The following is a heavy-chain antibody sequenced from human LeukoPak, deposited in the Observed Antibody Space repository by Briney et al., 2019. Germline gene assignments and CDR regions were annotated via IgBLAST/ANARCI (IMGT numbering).Heavy chain of an antibody. CDR3: ARARVPAATRYYYYYYGMDV. V-gene: IGHV4-34*01. D-gene: IGHD2-2*01. J-gene: IGHJ6*02. Sequence: SETLSLTCAVYGGSFSGYYWSWIRQPPGKGLEWIGEINHSGSTNYNPSLKSRVTISVDTSKNQFSLKLSSVTAADTAVYYCARARVPAATRYYYYYYGMDVWGQGTTVTVSS. CDR2: INHSGST. CDR1: GGSFSGYY.